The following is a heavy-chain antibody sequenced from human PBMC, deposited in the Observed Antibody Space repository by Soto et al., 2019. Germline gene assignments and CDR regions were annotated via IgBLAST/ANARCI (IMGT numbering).Heavy chain of an antibody. Sequence: ASVKVSWNASGYAFTSYYINWVRQTAGQGLEWMGWMSPKTANTGYAQKFQGRVTMTRSTSISTAYMELSSLTSEDTAVYYCTGGPPNWGFDSWGQGTPVTVSS. CDR2: MSPKTANT. CDR3: TGGPPNWGFDS. D-gene: IGHD7-27*01. V-gene: IGHV1-8*01. J-gene: IGHJ5*01. CDR1: GYAFTSYY.